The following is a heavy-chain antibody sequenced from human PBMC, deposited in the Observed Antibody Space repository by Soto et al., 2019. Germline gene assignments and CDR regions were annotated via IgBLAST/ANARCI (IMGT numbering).Heavy chain of an antibody. CDR1: GGFISNYY. D-gene: IGHD6-6*01. V-gene: IGHV4-59*01. J-gene: IGHJ4*02. CDR3: ARVGGVAARTFDY. CDR2: IYYSGST. Sequence: PSETLSLTCTVSGGFISNYYWSWVRQSPGKGLEWIGYIYYSGSTDYNPSLKGRVTISVDTSKNQFSLKLRSVTAADTAVYYCARVGGVAARTFDYWGQGTLVTVS.